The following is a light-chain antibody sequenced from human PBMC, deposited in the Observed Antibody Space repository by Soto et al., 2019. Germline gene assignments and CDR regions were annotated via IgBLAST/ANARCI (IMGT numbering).Light chain of an antibody. CDR2: DTS. J-gene: IGLJ3*02. CDR1: TGSVTSGHY. Sequence: QAVVTQEPSLTVSPGGTVTLTCGSSTGSVTSGHYPYWFQQKPGQAPRTLIYDTSNKYSWTPARFSGSLLGGKAALTLSGAQPEDEAEYPGLLSFSGDWVFGGGTKLTVL. V-gene: IGLV7-46*01. CDR3: LLSFSGDWV.